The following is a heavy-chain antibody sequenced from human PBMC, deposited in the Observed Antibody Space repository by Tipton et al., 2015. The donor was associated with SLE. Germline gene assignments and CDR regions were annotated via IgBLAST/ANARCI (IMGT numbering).Heavy chain of an antibody. CDR3: AKGGPFGES. D-gene: IGHD3-3*01. CDR2: IRFDGSNK. CDR1: GFTFSSYG. Sequence: GSLRLSCAASGFTFSSYGMHWVRQAPGKGLEWVAFIRFDGSNKYYADSVKGRFTISRDNSKNTVYLQMSSLRTEDTAVYYCAKGGPFGESWGQGTLVSVSS. V-gene: IGHV3-30*02. J-gene: IGHJ5*02.